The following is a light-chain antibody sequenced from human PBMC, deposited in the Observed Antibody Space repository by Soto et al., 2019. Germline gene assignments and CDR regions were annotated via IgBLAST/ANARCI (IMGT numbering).Light chain of an antibody. CDR3: QSYDSSLSGSVL. Sequence: QSVLTQPPSVSGAPGQRVTISCTGSSSDIGAGYDVHWYQQLPGTAPKLLIYANSLRPSGVPDRFSGSKSGTSASLAITWLQAEDEAEDYCQSYDSSLSGSVLFGGGTKLTVL. CDR2: ANS. J-gene: IGLJ2*01. CDR1: SSDIGAGYD. V-gene: IGLV1-40*01.